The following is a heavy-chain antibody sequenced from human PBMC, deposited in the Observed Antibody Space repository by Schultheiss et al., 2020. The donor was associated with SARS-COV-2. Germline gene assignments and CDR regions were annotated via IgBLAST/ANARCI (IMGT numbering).Heavy chain of an antibody. CDR1: GFTVSSNY. CDR3: AKRSSSWLNYYYYYMDV. V-gene: IGHV3-23*01. J-gene: IGHJ6*03. D-gene: IGHD6-13*01. Sequence: GGSLRLSCAASGFTVSSNYMSWVRQAPGKGLEWVSAISGSGGSTYYADSVKGRFTISRDNSKNTLYLQMNSLRAEDTAVYYCAKRSSSWLNYYYYYMDVWGKGTTVTVSS. CDR2: ISGSGGST.